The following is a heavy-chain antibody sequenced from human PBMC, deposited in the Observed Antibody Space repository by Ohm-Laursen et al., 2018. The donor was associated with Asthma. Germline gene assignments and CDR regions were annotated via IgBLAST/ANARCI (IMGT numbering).Heavy chain of an antibody. V-gene: IGHV3-23*01. CDR2: ISGSGGST. CDR3: ASGSGSYYSLWYFDL. Sequence: SLRLSCAASGFTFSSYAMSWVRQAPGKGLEWVSAISGSGGSTYYADSVKGRFTISRDNSKNTLYLQMNSLRAEDTAVYYCASGSGSYYSLWYFDLWGRGTLVTASS. J-gene: IGHJ2*01. D-gene: IGHD1-26*01. CDR1: GFTFSSYA.